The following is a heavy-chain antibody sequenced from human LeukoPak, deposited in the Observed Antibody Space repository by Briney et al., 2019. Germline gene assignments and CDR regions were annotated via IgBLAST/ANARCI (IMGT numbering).Heavy chain of an antibody. CDR2: IWYDGSNK. D-gene: IGHD3-9*01. CDR1: GFTFSSYG. V-gene: IGHV3-33*01. J-gene: IGHJ5*02. Sequence: PGGSLRLSCAASGFTFSSYGMHWVRQAPGKGLEWVAGIWYDGSNKYYADSVKGRFTSSRDNGKNSLYLQMNSLRAEDTAVYYCARTAFDWSQVGGNWFYPWGQGTLVTVSP. CDR3: ARTAFDWSQVGGNWFYP.